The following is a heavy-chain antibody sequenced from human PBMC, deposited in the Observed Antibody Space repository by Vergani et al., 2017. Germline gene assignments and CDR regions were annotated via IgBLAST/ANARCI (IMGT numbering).Heavy chain of an antibody. CDR2: INHSGST. CDR3: ARGKVYYYYGMYV. CDR1: GGSFSGYY. Sequence: QVQLQQWGAGLLKPSETLSLTCAVYGGSFSGYYWSWIRQPPGKGLEWIGEINHSGSTNYNPSLKSRVTISVDTSKNQFSLKLSSVTAADTAVYYCARGKVYYYYGMYVWGQGTTVTVSS. J-gene: IGHJ6*02. V-gene: IGHV4-34*01.